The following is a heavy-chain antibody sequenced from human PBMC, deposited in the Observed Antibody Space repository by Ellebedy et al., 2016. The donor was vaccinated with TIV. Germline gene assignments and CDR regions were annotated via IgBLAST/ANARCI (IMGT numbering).Heavy chain of an antibody. Sequence: GGSLRLXCAASGFTFSSYSMSWVRQAPGKGLEWVSSISSTSSYIYYSDSVKGRFTISRDNAKNSLYLQMSSLRAEDTAVYYCARDFQLLYWGQGTLVTVSS. D-gene: IGHD2-2*01. CDR2: ISSTSSYI. CDR1: GFTFSSYS. J-gene: IGHJ4*02. CDR3: ARDFQLLY. V-gene: IGHV3-21*01.